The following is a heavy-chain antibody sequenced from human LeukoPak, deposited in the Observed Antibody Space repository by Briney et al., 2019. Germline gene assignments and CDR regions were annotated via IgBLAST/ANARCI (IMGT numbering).Heavy chain of an antibody. Sequence: PSETLSLTCTVSGGSISSSSYYWGWIRQLPGKGLEWIGSIYYSGSTYYNPSLKSRVTISVDTSKNQFSLKLSSVTAADTAVYYCARHRRIAVAADASGYWGQGTLVTVSS. D-gene: IGHD6-19*01. V-gene: IGHV4-39*01. J-gene: IGHJ4*02. CDR1: GGSISSSSYY. CDR3: ARHRRIAVAADASGY. CDR2: IYYSGST.